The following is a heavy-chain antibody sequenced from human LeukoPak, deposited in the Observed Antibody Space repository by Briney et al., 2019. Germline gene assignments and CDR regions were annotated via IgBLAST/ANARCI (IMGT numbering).Heavy chain of an antibody. D-gene: IGHD3-9*01. V-gene: IGHV3-23*01. J-gene: IGHJ4*02. CDR3: AKWGDYDVLTGYYDPDY. Sequence: GGALRLSCAASGFTFSNYAMSWVRQAPGKGREWVSAITGSGGGTYYADSVKGRFTISRDNSKNTLYLQMNSLRAEDTAVYYCAKWGDYDVLTGYYDPDYWGQGTLVTVSS. CDR2: ITGSGGGT. CDR1: GFTFSNYA.